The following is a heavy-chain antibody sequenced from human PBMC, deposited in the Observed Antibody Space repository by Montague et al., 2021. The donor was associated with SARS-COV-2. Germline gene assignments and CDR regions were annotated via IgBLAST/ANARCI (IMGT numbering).Heavy chain of an antibody. J-gene: IGHJ4*02. CDR3: ARHSGGSEVAGLDY. CDR2: FYFGGKF. CDR1: GNSLSNSRYF. D-gene: IGHD6-19*01. V-gene: IGHV4-39*01. Sequence: SETRSLTCSVSGNSLSNSRYFWGWIRQLPRKGLEWIGSFYFGGKFLYNSSLESRVTISVDTSKNQFSLQLSSVTASDTAVYYCARHSGGSEVAGLDYWGQGILVTVSS.